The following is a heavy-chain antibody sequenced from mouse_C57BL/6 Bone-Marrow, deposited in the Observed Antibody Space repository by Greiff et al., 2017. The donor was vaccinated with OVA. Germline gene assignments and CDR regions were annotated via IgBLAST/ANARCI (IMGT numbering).Heavy chain of an antibody. CDR2: ISYDGSN. J-gene: IGHJ3*01. CDR3: EREGVFAY. Sequence: EVKLMESGPGLVKPSQSLSLTCSVTGYSITSGYYWNWIRQFPGNKLEWMGYISYDGSNNYNPSLKNRISITRDTSKNQFFLKLNSVTTEDTATYCCEREGVFAYWGQGTLVTVSA. CDR1: GYSITSGYY. V-gene: IGHV3-6*01.